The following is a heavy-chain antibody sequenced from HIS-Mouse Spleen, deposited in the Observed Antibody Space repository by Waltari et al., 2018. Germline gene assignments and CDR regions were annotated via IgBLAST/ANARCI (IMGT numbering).Heavy chain of an antibody. D-gene: IGHD7-27*01. Sequence: QMQLVQSGPEVKKPGTSVKVSCKASGFTFTSSAVQWVRQARGQRLEGIGWIGVGRGNTNYAQKFQERVTITRDMSTSTAYMELSSLRSEDTVVYYCAAGNNWGYYYYYGMDVWGQGTTVTVSS. CDR2: IGVGRGNT. CDR3: AAGNNWGYYYYYGMDV. V-gene: IGHV1-58*01. J-gene: IGHJ6*02. CDR1: GFTFTSSA.